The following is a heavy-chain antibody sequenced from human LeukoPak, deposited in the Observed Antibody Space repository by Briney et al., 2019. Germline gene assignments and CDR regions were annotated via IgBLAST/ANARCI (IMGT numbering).Heavy chain of an antibody. CDR2: INQDEDEI. D-gene: IGHD2-15*01. CDR3: ARPELPGWSVLFDF. Sequence: GGSLRLSCAASGFTFSNYWMTWVRQAPGKGLEWVASINQDEDEIHYVGSVRGRFTISRDNAKNSLYLQMNSLRAEDTAVYFCARPELPGWSVLFDFWGQGTLVTVSS. V-gene: IGHV3-7*01. CDR1: GFTFSNYW. J-gene: IGHJ4*02.